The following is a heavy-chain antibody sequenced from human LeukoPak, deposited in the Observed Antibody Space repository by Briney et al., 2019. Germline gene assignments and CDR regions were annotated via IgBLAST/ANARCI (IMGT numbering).Heavy chain of an antibody. V-gene: IGHV4-61*02. CDR3: ARMFEY. J-gene: IGHJ4*02. CDR1: GGSISSGSYY. Sequence: SETLSLTCTVSGGSISSGSYYWSWIRQPAGKGLEWIGRIYTSGSTNYNPSLKSRVTISVDTSKNQFSLNLNSVTAADTAIYYCARMFEYWGQGTLVTVSS. CDR2: IYTSGST.